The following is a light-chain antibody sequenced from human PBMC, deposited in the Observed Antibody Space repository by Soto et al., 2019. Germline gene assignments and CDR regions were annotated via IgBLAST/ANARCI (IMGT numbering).Light chain of an antibody. Sequence: DIQMTQSPSSLSASVGDRVTITCRASQTISNFLNWYQQRPGKAPNLLIYVASNLQSGVPSRFSGSGSGTDFTLTISSLQPEDFATYYCQQSFITPHTFGQGTKLEIK. CDR2: VAS. CDR3: QQSFITPHT. V-gene: IGKV1-39*01. CDR1: QTISNF. J-gene: IGKJ2*01.